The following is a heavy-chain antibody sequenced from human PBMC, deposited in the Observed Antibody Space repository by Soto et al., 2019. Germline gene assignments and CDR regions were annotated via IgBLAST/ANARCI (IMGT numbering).Heavy chain of an antibody. D-gene: IGHD7-27*01. J-gene: IGHJ4*02. CDR3: AMSGDRFGFTDY. CDR1: GGSITGYY. Sequence: QVQLQESGPGLVKPSETLSLTCTVSGGSITGYYWTWIRQPPGKGLEWIGYVFYKGNTNYNPSLKSRATISVDTSANQFSLRLSSVTAADTAVYYCAMSGDRFGFTDYWSQGTLVTVSS. V-gene: IGHV4-59*01. CDR2: VFYKGNT.